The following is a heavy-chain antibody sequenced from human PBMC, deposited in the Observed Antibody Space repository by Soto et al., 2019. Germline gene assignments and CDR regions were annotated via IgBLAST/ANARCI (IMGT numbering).Heavy chain of an antibody. J-gene: IGHJ4*02. Sequence: PGGSLRLSCAASGFTFSSYGMHWVRQAPGKGLEWVAVISYDGTNKYYADSVKGRFTISRDNSKNTLYLQMNSLTAEDTAVYYCGGGLYFFDYCGQGTLVTVSS. V-gene: IGHV3-30*03. D-gene: IGHD5-12*01. CDR3: GGGLYFFDY. CDR2: ISYDGTNK. CDR1: GFTFSSYG.